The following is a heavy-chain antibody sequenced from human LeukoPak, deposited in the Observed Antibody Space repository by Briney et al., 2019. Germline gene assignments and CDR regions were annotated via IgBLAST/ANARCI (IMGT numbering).Heavy chain of an antibody. CDR1: GFTFSSYA. Sequence: PGGSLRLSCAASGFTFSSYAMSWVRQAPGKGLEWVSAISGSGGSTYYADSVKGRFTISRDNFKNTLYPQTNSLRAEDTAVYYCAKTVAPSRSYYFDYWGQGTLVTVSS. CDR2: ISGSGGST. CDR3: AKTVAPSRSYYFDY. J-gene: IGHJ4*02. V-gene: IGHV3-23*01. D-gene: IGHD5-12*01.